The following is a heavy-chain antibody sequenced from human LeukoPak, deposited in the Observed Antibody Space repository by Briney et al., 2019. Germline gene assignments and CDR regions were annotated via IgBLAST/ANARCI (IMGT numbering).Heavy chain of an antibody. CDR1: GGSFSSYY. Sequence: PSETLSLTCTVSGGSFSSYYWSWIRQPPGKGLEWIGYIYYSGSTNYKPSLKSRVTISVDTSKNQFSLNLRSVTPEDTAVYYCARNLIPEQLVLNFWGQGTLVTVSS. CDR3: ARNLIPEQLVLNF. D-gene: IGHD6-13*01. J-gene: IGHJ4*02. V-gene: IGHV4-59*01. CDR2: IYYSGST.